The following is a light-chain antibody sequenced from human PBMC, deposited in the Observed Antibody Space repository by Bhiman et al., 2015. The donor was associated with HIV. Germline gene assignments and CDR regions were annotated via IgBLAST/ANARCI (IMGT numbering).Light chain of an antibody. J-gene: IGLJ3*02. Sequence: GPGKTARITCGGNNIGSKSVHWFQQKPGQAPVVVMYYDTDRPSGIPERFSGSNSGNAATLTISRVEAGDEADYYCQAWDSSTWVFGGGTKLTVL. CDR3: QAWDSSTWV. V-gene: IGLV3-21*01. CDR1: NIGSKS. CDR2: YDT.